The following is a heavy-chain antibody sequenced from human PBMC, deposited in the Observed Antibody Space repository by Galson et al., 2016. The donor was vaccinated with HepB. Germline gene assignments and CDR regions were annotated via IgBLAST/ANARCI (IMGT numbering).Heavy chain of an antibody. CDR2: IIPIFGTA. CDR1: GGTFSSYA. V-gene: IGHV1-69*13. D-gene: IGHD3-16*02. J-gene: IGHJ4*02. CDR3: ARDPYYDYVWGSYRNRGGFDY. Sequence: SVKVSCKASGGTFSSYAISWVRQAPGQGLEWMGGIIPIFGTANYAQKFQGRVTITADESTSTAYMELSSLRSEDTAVYCCARDPYYDYVWGSYRNRGGFDYWGQGTLVTVSS.